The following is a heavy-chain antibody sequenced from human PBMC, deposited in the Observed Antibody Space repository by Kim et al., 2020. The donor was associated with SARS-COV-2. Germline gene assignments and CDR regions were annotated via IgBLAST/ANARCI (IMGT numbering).Heavy chain of an antibody. D-gene: IGHD3-9*01. CDR2: IDTAGGK. J-gene: IGHJ5*01. CDR1: GFTFSTYG. Sequence: GGSLRLSCAASGFTFSTYGMHWVRQATGKGLEWVSAIDTAGGKYYPDDLKDRCTISRRNTNNSLYLQQDSRRPRDTAVYYCSGEYKPYTYDWSPLDSWG. V-gene: IGHV3-13*04. CDR3: SGEYKPYTYDWSPLDS.